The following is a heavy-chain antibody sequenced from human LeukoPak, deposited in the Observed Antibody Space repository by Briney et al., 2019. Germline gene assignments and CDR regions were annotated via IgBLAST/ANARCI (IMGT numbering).Heavy chain of an antibody. Sequence: GGSLRLSCAASGFTFSSYSMNWVRQAPGKGLEWVLSISSSSSYIYYADSVKGRFTISRDNAKNSLYLQMNSLRAEDTAVYYCARDEGYSYGYLYWGQGTLVTVSS. D-gene: IGHD5-18*01. J-gene: IGHJ4*02. CDR3: ARDEGYSYGYLY. V-gene: IGHV3-21*01. CDR2: ISSSSSYI. CDR1: GFTFSSYS.